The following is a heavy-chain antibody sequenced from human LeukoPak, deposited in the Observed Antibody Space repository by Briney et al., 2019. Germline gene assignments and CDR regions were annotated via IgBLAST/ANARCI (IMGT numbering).Heavy chain of an antibody. Sequence: GASVKVSCKASGYTFTNNYMHWVRQAPGQGLEWMGVINPTGGSTSYAHKFQGRITLTRDMSTSTDYLELSSLRSDDTAVYYCARDISVRDAAWWFNPWGQGTLVTVSS. CDR3: ARDISVRDAAWWFNP. D-gene: IGHD5-24*01. V-gene: IGHV1-46*01. CDR2: INPTGGST. CDR1: GYTFTNNY. J-gene: IGHJ5*02.